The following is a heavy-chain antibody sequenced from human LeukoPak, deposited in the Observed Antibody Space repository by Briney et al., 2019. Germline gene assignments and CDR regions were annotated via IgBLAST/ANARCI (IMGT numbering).Heavy chain of an antibody. V-gene: IGHV3-64*01. CDR2: ITGDGGYT. CDR3: AADYYDSSGYGFLF. CDR1: GCTFSTYG. D-gene: IGHD3-22*01. Sequence: GGSLRLSCAASGCTFSTYGMQWVRQAPGKGLEYVSAITGDGGYTYYANSVKGRFTISRDNSKKTLYLQMGSLRADDMAVYYCAADYYDSSGYGFLFWGQGTMVTVSS. J-gene: IGHJ3*01.